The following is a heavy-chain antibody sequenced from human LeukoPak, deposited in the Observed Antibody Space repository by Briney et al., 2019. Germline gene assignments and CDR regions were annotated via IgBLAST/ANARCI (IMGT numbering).Heavy chain of an antibody. CDR2: IYPGDSDT. D-gene: IGHD6-13*01. CDR3: ARHPFIAAVGYFDY. V-gene: IGHV5-51*01. Sequence: RGESLKISCKGSGYSFTTYWIGWVRQMPGKGLEWMGIIYPGDSDTTYSPSFQGQVTISADKSISTAYLQWSSLKASDTAMYFCARHPFIAAVGYFDYWGQGTLVTVSS. CDR1: GYSFTTYW. J-gene: IGHJ4*02.